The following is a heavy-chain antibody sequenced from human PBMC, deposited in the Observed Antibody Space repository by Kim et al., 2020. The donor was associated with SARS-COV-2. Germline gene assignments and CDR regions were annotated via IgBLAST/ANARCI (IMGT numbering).Heavy chain of an antibody. V-gene: IGHV7-4-1*02. CDR1: GYTFTSYA. Sequence: ASVKVSCKASGYTFTSYAMNWVRQAPGQGLEWMGWINTNTGNPTYAQGLTGRFVFSLDTSVSTAYLQISSLKAEDTAVYYCARDRTESGWYDVYYYYYMDVWGKGTTVTVSS. J-gene: IGHJ6*03. D-gene: IGHD6-19*01. CDR2: INTNTGNP. CDR3: ARDRTESGWYDVYYYYYMDV.